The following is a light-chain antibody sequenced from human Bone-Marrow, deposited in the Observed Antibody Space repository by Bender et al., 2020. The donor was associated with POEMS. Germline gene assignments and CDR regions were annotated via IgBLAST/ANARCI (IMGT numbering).Light chain of an antibody. CDR1: SSNIGTGSD. V-gene: IGLV1-40*01. Sequence: QSVLTQPPSASGTPGQTVTISCTGSSSNIGTGSDVHWYQQRPGSAPKLLMYDNNNRPSGVPDRFSGSKSGASASLAITGLQTEDEADYYCQSYDSNLSVLFGGGTKLTVL. CDR3: QSYDSNLSVL. CDR2: DNN. J-gene: IGLJ2*01.